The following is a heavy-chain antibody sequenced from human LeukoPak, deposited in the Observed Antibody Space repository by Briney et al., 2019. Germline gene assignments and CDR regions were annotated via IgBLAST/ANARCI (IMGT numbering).Heavy chain of an antibody. CDR3: ARSRGWWALDY. CDR1: GVSIASYS. D-gene: IGHD2-8*02. Sequence: PSETLSLTCAVSGVSIASYSCHWIRQSPGKGLEDVAAIDSYGTTYYNPSLRSRLNIAVDPSKNQCSLRLNSVTAADTAVYYCARSRGWWALDYWGQGTLVTVSS. V-gene: IGHV4-39*07. CDR2: IDSYGTT. J-gene: IGHJ4*02.